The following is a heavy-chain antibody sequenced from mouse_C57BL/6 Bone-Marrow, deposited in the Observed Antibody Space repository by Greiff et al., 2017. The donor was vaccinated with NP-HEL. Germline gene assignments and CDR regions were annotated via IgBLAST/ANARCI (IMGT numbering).Heavy chain of an antibody. J-gene: IGHJ3*01. CDR1: GYSFTDYN. D-gene: IGHD1-1*01. CDR3: ARDHYYGSSYWFAY. V-gene: IGHV1-39*01. CDR2: INPNYGTT. Sequence: VQLKHSGPELVKPGASVKISCKASGYSFTDYNMNWVKQSNGKSLEWIGVINPNYGTTSYNQKFKGKATLTVDQSSSTAYMQLNSLTSEDSAVYYCARDHYYGSSYWFAYWGQGTLVTVSA.